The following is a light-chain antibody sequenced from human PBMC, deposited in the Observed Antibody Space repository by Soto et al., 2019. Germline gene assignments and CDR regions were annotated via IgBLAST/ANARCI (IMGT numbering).Light chain of an antibody. Sequence: QSALTQPASVSGSPGQSITISCTGTSSDVGGYNYVSWFQHHPGKAPKLLLYDVSNRPSGVSNRFSGSKSGNTASLTISGLQAEDEADYYCSSYSSSSTYVLFGGGTKVTVL. CDR3: SSYSSSSTYVL. V-gene: IGLV2-14*03. J-gene: IGLJ2*01. CDR2: DVS. CDR1: SSDVGGYNY.